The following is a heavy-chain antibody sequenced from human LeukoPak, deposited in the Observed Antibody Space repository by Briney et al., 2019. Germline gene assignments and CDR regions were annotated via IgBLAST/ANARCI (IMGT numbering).Heavy chain of an antibody. CDR1: GGSISSYY. J-gene: IGHJ4*02. CDR3: AKDQDSSGWSFDY. CDR2: IYYSGST. V-gene: IGHV4-59*01. D-gene: IGHD6-19*01. Sequence: PSETLSLTCTVSGGSISSYYWSWIRQPPGKGLEWIGYIYYSGSTNYNPSLKSRVTISVDTSKNQFSLKLSSVTAADTAVYYCAKDQDSSGWSFDYWGQGTLVTVSS.